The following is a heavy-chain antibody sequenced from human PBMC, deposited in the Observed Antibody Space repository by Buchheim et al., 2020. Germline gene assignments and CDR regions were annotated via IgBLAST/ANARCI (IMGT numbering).Heavy chain of an antibody. Sequence: QVQLQESGPGLVKPSGTLSLTCSVSGASISSRNWWTWVRQSPGKGLEWIWVIYQSGTTNYNPSLKSRVTISMDKSKNQFSLKVKSVTAADSAVFYWAKTGAQGYLEYWGQG. CDR1: GASISSRNW. J-gene: IGHJ4*02. V-gene: IGHV4-4*02. CDR3: AKTGAQGYLEY. D-gene: IGHD6-13*01. CDR2: IYQSGTT.